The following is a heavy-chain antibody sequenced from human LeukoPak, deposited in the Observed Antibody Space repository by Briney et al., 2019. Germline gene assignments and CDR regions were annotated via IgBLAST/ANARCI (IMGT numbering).Heavy chain of an antibody. CDR2: IYYSGST. J-gene: IGHJ6*02. V-gene: IGHV4-59*01. CDR1: GGSISSYY. CDR3: ARDRGSSGWEYYHYYGMDV. D-gene: IGHD6-19*01. Sequence: TSETPSLTCTVSGGSISSYYWSWIRQPPGKGLEWIGYIYYSGSTNYNPSLKSRVTISVDTSKNQFSLKLSSVTAADTAVYYCARDRGSSGWEYYHYYGMDVWGQGTTVTVSS.